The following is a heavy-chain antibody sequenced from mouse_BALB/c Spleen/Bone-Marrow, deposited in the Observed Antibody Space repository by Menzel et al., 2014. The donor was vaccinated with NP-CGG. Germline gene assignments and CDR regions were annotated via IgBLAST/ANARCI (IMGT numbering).Heavy chain of an antibody. CDR3: ARNYYGSFAY. CDR2: ISTGGST. J-gene: IGHJ3*01. D-gene: IGHD1-1*01. CDR1: GFTFSNYA. Sequence: EVKLVESGGDLVKPGGPLKLSCAAPGFTFSNYALSWVRQTPEKRLEWVASISTGGSTYYLDSVKGRFTISRDSARNILYLQMSSLRSEDTAMYYCARNYYGSFAYWGQGTLVTVSA. V-gene: IGHV5-6-5*01.